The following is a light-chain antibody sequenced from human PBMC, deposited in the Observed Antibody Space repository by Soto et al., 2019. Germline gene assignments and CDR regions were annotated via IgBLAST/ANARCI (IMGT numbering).Light chain of an antibody. CDR2: NDD. CDR1: SSNIGNNA. J-gene: IGLJ1*01. CDR3: ATWDYRLNGHV. Sequence: QSVLTQPSSVSEAPRQRVTISCSGSSSNIGNNAVNWYQQLPGKAPKLLIYNDDLLPSGVSDRFSGSKSGTSASLAISGLQSEDEADYYCATWDYRLNGHVFGTGTKLTVL. V-gene: IGLV1-36*01.